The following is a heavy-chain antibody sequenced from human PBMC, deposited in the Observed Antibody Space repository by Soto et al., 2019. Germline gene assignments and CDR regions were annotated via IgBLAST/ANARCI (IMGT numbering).Heavy chain of an antibody. V-gene: IGHV3-23*01. J-gene: IGHJ6*02. CDR2: ISGSGGST. CDR1: GFTFSIFA. D-gene: IGHD3-10*01. CDR3: AKASGLNPYYYYGMDV. Sequence: GGSLRLSCAASGFTFSIFAMSWVRQSPGKGLEWVSTISGSGGSTYYADAVKGRFTISRDNSMGTLYLQMKSLRVEDTAIYYCAKASGLNPYYYYGMDVWGQGTTVTVSS.